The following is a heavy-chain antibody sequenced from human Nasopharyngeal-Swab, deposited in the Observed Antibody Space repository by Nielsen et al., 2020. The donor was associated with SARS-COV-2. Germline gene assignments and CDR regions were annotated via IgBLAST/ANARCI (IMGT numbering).Heavy chain of an antibody. CDR2: ISSSSSSTI. D-gene: IGHD3-3*01. J-gene: IGHJ4*02. CDR3: ARYGIMDFWSGYTGLDY. Sequence: GGSLRLSCAASGFTFSSYSMNWVRQAPGKGLEWVSYISSSSSSTIYYADSVKGRFTISRDNAKNSLYLQMNSLRDEDTAVYYCARYGIMDFWSGYTGLDYWGQGTLVTVSS. V-gene: IGHV3-48*02. CDR1: GFTFSSYS.